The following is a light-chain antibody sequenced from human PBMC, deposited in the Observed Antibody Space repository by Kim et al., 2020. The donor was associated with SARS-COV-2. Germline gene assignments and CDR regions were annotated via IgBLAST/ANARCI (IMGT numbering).Light chain of an antibody. Sequence: GHSVTISCTVTSSDVGGYNYVSWYQQHPGKAPKLMIYDVSKRPSGVPDRFSGSKSGNTASLTISGLQAEDEADYYCCSYAGSYTYVFGTGTKVTVL. J-gene: IGLJ1*01. CDR2: DVS. V-gene: IGLV2-11*01. CDR3: CSYAGSYTYV. CDR1: SSDVGGYNY.